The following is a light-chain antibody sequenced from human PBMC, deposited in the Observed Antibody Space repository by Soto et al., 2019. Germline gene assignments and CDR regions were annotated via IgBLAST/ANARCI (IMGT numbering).Light chain of an antibody. Sequence: DIQMTQSPSTLSASVGDRVTITCRASQSISSWLAWYQQKPGKAPKLLIYDASSLESGVPSRFSGSGSGTDFTFTISSLQPENVGTYYCQQHHSLPLTFGGGTKVEIK. CDR3: QQHHSLPLT. CDR2: DAS. CDR1: QSISSW. J-gene: IGKJ4*01. V-gene: IGKV1-5*01.